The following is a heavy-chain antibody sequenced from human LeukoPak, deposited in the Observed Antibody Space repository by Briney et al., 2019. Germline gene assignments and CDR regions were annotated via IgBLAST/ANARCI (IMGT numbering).Heavy chain of an antibody. J-gene: IGHJ6*03. CDR1: GFSFGDYA. CDR3: TRNPAVGGSYPNFLYYYYMDV. V-gene: IGHV3-49*04. D-gene: IGHD3-22*01. Sequence: QTGGSLRFSCSASGFSFGDYAMSWVRQAPGKGLEWVGFIRRTGYGGTAEYAASVKGRFTISRDDSKSIAYLQMNSLKTEDTAVYYCTRNPAVGGSYPNFLYYYYMDVWGKGTPVTISS. CDR2: IRRTGYGGTA.